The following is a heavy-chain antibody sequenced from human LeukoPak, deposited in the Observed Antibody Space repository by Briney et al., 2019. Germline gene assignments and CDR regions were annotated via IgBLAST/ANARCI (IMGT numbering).Heavy chain of an antibody. CDR3: ARGRIAARLTGGGIDY. Sequence: ASVKVSCTASGYTFTSYGISWVRQAPGQGLEWMGWISAYNGNTNYAQKLQGRVTMTTDTSTSTAYMELRSLRSDDTAVYYCARGRIAARLTGGGIDYWGQGTLVTVSS. CDR1: GYTFTSYG. J-gene: IGHJ4*02. V-gene: IGHV1-18*01. CDR2: ISAYNGNT. D-gene: IGHD6-6*01.